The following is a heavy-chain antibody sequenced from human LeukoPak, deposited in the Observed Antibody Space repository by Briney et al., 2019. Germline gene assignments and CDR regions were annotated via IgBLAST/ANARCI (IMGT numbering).Heavy chain of an antibody. Sequence: GASVKVSCKASGGTFSSYAISWVRQAPGQGLEWMGWINPNTGGTKYVQKFQGRVTMTRDTSISTTYMELSRLRSDDTAVYYCARDNWEVSYNWFDPWGQGTLVTVSS. CDR2: INPNTGGT. D-gene: IGHD3-16*02. J-gene: IGHJ5*02. CDR1: GGTFSSYA. V-gene: IGHV1-2*02. CDR3: ARDNWEVSYNWFDP.